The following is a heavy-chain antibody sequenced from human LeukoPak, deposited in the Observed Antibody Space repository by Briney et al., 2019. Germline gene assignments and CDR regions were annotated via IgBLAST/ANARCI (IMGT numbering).Heavy chain of an antibody. J-gene: IGHJ4*02. CDR1: GYTFSTYG. D-gene: IGHD1-26*01. CDR2: ISPYNGDT. V-gene: IGHV1-18*01. CDR3: ARGQGGSRLDH. Sequence: ASVRVSCKASGYTFSTYGIIWVRQAPGQGLEWLGWISPYNGDTEYAQELQGRVTMTTDISTDTAYMELRSLTSDDTAVYYCARGQGGSRLDHWGQGTLVTVSS.